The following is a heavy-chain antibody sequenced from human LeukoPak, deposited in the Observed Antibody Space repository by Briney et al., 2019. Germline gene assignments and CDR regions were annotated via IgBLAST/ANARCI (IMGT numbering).Heavy chain of an antibody. Sequence: PGGSLRLSCAASGFTFSSYWMSWVRQAPGKGLEWVSYISGRGSTIFYADSVKGRFTISRDNAKNSLYLQMNSLRAEDTAVYYCARDVEYCSAGSCYYFDYWGQGTLVTVSS. CDR2: ISGRGSTI. V-gene: IGHV3-48*04. J-gene: IGHJ4*02. CDR3: ARDVEYCSAGSCYYFDY. CDR1: GFTFSSYW. D-gene: IGHD2-15*01.